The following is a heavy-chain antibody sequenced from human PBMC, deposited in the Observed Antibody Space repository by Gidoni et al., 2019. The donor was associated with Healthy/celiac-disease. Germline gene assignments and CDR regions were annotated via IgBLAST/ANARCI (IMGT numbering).Heavy chain of an antibody. CDR2: IYSGGST. D-gene: IGHD2-21*01. V-gene: IGHV3-53*01. J-gene: IGHJ4*02. CDR1: GSTVSSNY. Sequence: EVQLVESGGGLIQPGGSLRLSCAASGSTVSSNYMSWVRQAPGKGLEWVSVIYSGGSTYYADSVKGRFTISRDNSKNTLYLQMNSLRAEDTAVYYCARGPVVIAFYFDYWGQGTLVTVSS. CDR3: ARGPVVIAFYFDY.